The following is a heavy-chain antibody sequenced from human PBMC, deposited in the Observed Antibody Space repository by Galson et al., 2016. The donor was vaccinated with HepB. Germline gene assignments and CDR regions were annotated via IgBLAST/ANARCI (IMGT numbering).Heavy chain of an antibody. Sequence: SLRLPCAVSEFTFSSYGVTWVRQPPGKRLEWVSSISGNGATTQYADSVRGRFTISRDNSKNTLYLQMNSLRAEDTAIYYCAKDPNGDYIGTFDMWGQGTMVTVSS. V-gene: IGHV3-23*01. CDR3: AKDPNGDYIGTFDM. J-gene: IGHJ3*02. CDR1: EFTFSSYG. CDR2: ISGNGATT. D-gene: IGHD4-17*01.